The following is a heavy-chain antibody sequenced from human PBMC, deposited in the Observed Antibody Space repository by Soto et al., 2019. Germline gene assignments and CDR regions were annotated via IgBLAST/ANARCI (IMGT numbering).Heavy chain of an antibody. J-gene: IGHJ4*02. CDR2: INHRGSS. Sequence: SQTLSLTCSGDVWPFGGYYWTWVRPPPGKGLEWIGEINHRGSSNCNPSLKSRVTISVDTSKNQFSLELGSVTAADTAVYYWARASNKRGYSYGPDFWGKGTLVTVS. CDR3: ARASNKRGYSYGPDF. V-gene: IGHV4-34*01. D-gene: IGHD5-18*01. CDR1: VWPFGGYY.